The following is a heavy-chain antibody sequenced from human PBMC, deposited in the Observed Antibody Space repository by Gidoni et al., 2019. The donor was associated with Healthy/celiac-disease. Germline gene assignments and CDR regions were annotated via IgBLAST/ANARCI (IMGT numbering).Heavy chain of an antibody. D-gene: IGHD3-10*01. CDR2: INRDGIST. V-gene: IGHV3-74*01. J-gene: IGHJ3*02. CDR1: GFPFSGYW. CDR3: ARDVTMVRGVDAFDI. Sequence: EVQLVESGGGLVQPGGSLCLSCAASGFPFSGYWMHWVRQAPGKGLVWVSRINRDGISTSYADSVKGRVTISRDNAKNTLELQMNSLRAKDTAVYYCARDVTMVRGVDAFDIWGQGTMVTVSS.